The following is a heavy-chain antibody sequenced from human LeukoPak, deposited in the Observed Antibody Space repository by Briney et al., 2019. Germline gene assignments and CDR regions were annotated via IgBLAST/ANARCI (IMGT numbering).Heavy chain of an antibody. J-gene: IGHJ4*02. CDR3: ARDYDSSGSFDY. CDR2: ISSTNNYI. CDR1: GFTFRSYT. Sequence: GGSLRLSCAASGFTFRSYTMTWVRQAPGKGLEWVSSISSTNNYIYYADSVKGRFTISRDNAKNSLYLQMNGLGAKDTAVYYCARDYDSSGSFDYWGRGTLVAVSS. D-gene: IGHD3-22*01. V-gene: IGHV3-21*01.